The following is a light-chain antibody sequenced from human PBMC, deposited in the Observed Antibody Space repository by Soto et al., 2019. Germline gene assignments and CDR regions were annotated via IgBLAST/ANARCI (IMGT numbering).Light chain of an antibody. CDR2: EGN. V-gene: IGLV2-23*01. J-gene: IGLJ1*01. CDR3: CSYAGSSTYV. Sequence: QSVLTQPASVSGFPGQSITISCTGTSSDVGSYNLVSWYKQHPGKATKLMIYEGNKRPSGVSNHFSGSKSGNTSSLTISGLQAEDEADYYCCSYAGSSTYVFGTGTKVTVL. CDR1: SSDVGSYNL.